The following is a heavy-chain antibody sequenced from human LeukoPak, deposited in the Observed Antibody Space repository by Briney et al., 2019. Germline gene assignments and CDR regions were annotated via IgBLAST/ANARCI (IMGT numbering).Heavy chain of an antibody. V-gene: IGHV4-31*03. D-gene: IGHD6-19*01. CDR1: GASITSGGYY. CDR3: ARAGPVYDSGWFIDY. J-gene: IGHJ4*02. Sequence: PSQTLSLTCTVSGASITSGGYYWSWIRQHPGKGLEWIGYISYSGSTYYNPSLKSRVTISVDTSKNQFSLKLSSVTAADTAVYYCARAGPVYDSGWFIDYWGQGTLVTVSS. CDR2: ISYSGST.